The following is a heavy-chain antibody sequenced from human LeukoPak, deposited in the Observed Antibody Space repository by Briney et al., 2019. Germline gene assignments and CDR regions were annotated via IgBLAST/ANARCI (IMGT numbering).Heavy chain of an antibody. J-gene: IGHJ3*02. V-gene: IGHV1-18*01. Sequence: ASVKVSCKASGYTFTTYGISWVRQAPGQGLEWVGWVSAYNCNTNYAKKLQGRVTMTTDTSTSTAYMELRSLRSDDTAVYYCARDGRFDAFDIWGQGTMVTVSS. CDR1: GYTFTTYG. CDR2: VSAYNCNT. CDR3: ARDGRFDAFDI.